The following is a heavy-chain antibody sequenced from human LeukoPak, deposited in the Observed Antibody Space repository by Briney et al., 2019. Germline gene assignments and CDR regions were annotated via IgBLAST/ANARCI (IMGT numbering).Heavy chain of an antibody. J-gene: IGHJ4*02. CDR1: GFTFSSYA. Sequence: GGSLRLSCAASGFTFSSYAMSWVRQAPGKGLEWVSAISGSGGSTYYADSVRGRFTISRDNSKNTLYLQMNRLRAEDTAVYYCAKVHHLFWSAYLDYWGQGTLVTVSS. CDR2: ISGSGGST. CDR3: AKVHHLFWSAYLDY. V-gene: IGHV3-23*01. D-gene: IGHD3-3*01.